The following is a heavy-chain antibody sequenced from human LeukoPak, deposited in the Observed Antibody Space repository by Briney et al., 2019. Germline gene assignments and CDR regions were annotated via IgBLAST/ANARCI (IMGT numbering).Heavy chain of an antibody. CDR3: ARDTRSRNDFL. CDR1: GFTFSNYW. CDR2: IKEDGSQK. V-gene: IGHV3-7*01. Sequence: PGGSLRLSCAASGFTFSNYWMSWVRQAPGKGLEWVANIKEDGSQKNYVDSLRGRFTVSRDNAKNSLYLQVSSLRAEDTAVYYCARDTRSRNDFLWGQGTLVTVSS. D-gene: IGHD2-21*02. J-gene: IGHJ4*02.